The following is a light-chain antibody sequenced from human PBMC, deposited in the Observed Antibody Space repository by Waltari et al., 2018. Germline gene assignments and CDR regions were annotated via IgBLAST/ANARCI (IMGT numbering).Light chain of an antibody. CDR3: QQYNNWPST. J-gene: IGKJ5*01. V-gene: IGKV3-15*01. Sequence: EVVLTQSPATLSVSPGERATLSCRASQNINNLLAWYQQKPGQAPRLLIYLASTRATVIPVRFSGSGSGTDFTLTISSLQSEDFAVYYCQQYNNWPSTFGQGTRLEIK. CDR1: QNINNL. CDR2: LAS.